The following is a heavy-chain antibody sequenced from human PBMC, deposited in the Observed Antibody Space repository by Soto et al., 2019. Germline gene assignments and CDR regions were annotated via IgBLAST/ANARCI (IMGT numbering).Heavy chain of an antibody. J-gene: IGHJ6*02. Sequence: QVQLVESGGGVVQPGRSLRVSCAASGFTFSNYGMHWVRQAPGKGLEWVALILYDGSNEYYADSVKGRLTISRDNPKNTLYLQMNNLRAEHTAVYYSAKSRDGYSFYYYYGMDVWGQGTTVTVSS. CDR2: ILYDGSNE. V-gene: IGHV3-30*18. D-gene: IGHD4-4*01. CDR3: AKSRDGYSFYYYYGMDV. CDR1: GFTFSNYG.